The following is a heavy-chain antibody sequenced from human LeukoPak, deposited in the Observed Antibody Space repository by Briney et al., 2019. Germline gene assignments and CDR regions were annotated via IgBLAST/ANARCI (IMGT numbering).Heavy chain of an antibody. V-gene: IGHV3-7*03. J-gene: IGHJ4*02. CDR2: IKQDGSEK. D-gene: IGHD1-26*01. CDR3: ARDKIVGATKNDY. Sequence: GGSLRLSCTASGFSFSNYWMSWVRQAPGKGLEWVANIKQDGSEKYYVDSVKGRFTISRDNAQNSLYLHMNGLRAEDTAVYYCARDKIVGATKNDYWGQGILVTVSS. CDR1: GFSFSNYW.